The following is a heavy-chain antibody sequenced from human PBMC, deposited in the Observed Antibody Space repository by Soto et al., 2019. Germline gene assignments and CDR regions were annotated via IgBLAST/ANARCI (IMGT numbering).Heavy chain of an antibody. CDR3: ARAGVTPHFFDY. CDR1: GFSVRTNY. V-gene: IGHV3-53*01. CDR2: FESGGSI. D-gene: IGHD3-3*02. Sequence: QSGGCLRLSCAASGFSVRTNYMSWVRQAPGKGLDWVSVFESGGSIYYADSVKGRFIISRDYAKNTVDLQMNSLRVEDTAVYYCARAGVTPHFFDYWGQGTLVTVSS. J-gene: IGHJ4*02.